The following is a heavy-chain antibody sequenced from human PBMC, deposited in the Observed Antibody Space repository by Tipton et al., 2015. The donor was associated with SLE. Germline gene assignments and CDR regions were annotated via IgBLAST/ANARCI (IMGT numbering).Heavy chain of an antibody. CDR3: AKESCRVCSSTSGAFDI. V-gene: IGHV3-30*02. D-gene: IGHD2-2*01. Sequence: SLRLSCAASGFTFSSYGMHWVRQAPGKGLEWMAFIRYDGSENYYADAVKGRFTISRDNAQNTLYLQMNSLRADDTAVYSCAKESCRVCSSTSGAFDIGGPRDNGHRVF. J-gene: IGHJ3*02. CDR1: GFTFSSYG. CDR2: IRYDGSEN.